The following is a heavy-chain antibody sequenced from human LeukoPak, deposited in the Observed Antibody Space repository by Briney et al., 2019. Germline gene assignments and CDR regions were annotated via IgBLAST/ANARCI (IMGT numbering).Heavy chain of an antibody. CDR1: GGSFSGYY. D-gene: IGHD6-6*01. CDR2: TNHSGST. Sequence: SETLSLTCAVYGGSFSGYYRSWIRQPPGKGLEWIGETNHSGSTNYNPSVKSRVTILVDTSKNQFSLKLSSVTAADTAVYYCARGHTARPGNYYYYMDVWGKGTTVTVSS. V-gene: IGHV4-34*01. CDR3: ARGHTARPGNYYYYMDV. J-gene: IGHJ6*03.